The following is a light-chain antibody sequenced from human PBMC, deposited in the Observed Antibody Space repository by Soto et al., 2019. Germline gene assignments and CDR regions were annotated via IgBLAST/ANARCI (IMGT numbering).Light chain of an antibody. V-gene: IGKV3-20*01. Sequence: EIVLTQSPGTLSLSPGERATLFYRASQSVSSSYLAWYQQKPGQAPRLLIYGASSRATGIPDRFSGSGSGTDFTLTITRLEPEDFAVYYCQQYGTSPPITFGQGTRLEIK. J-gene: IGKJ5*01. CDR3: QQYGTSPPIT. CDR1: QSVSSSY. CDR2: GAS.